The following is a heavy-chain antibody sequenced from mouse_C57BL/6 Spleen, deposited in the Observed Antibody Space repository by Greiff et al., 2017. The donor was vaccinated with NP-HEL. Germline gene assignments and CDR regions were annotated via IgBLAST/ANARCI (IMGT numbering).Heavy chain of an antibody. CDR1: GYTFTSYW. J-gene: IGHJ3*01. CDR3: ARGTTGAY. V-gene: IGHV1-52*01. CDR2: IDPSDSET. D-gene: IGHD1-1*01. Sequence: VQLQQSGAELVRPGSSVKLSCKASGYTFTSYWMHWVKQRPIQGLEWIGNIDPSDSETHYNQKFKDKAALTVDKSSSTAYMQLSSLTSEDSAVYYCARGTTGAYWGQGTLVTVSA.